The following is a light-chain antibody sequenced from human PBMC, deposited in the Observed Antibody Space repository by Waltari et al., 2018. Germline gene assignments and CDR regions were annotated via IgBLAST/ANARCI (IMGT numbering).Light chain of an antibody. J-gene: IGKJ4*01. CDR2: WAS. Sequence: DIVMTQSQDSLAVSLGESATINCKSSQSILYTTTNNNYLAWYQQKAGQPPKLLIYWASNRQSGVPDRFSGSGSGTDFTLTISSLQAEDVAVYYCQQYYTTPLTFGGGTRVEI. V-gene: IGKV4-1*01. CDR1: QSILYTTTNNNY. CDR3: QQYYTTPLT.